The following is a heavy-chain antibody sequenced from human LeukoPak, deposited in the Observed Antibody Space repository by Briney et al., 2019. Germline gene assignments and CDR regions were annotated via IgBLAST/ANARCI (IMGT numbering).Heavy chain of an antibody. Sequence: ASVKVSCKASGYTFTSYGISWVRQAPGQGLEWMGWIRAYNGNTNYAQKLQGRVTMTADTSTSTAYMELRSLRSDDTAVYYCARVSYSSSWEDLDYWGQGTLVTVSS. V-gene: IGHV1-18*01. D-gene: IGHD6-13*01. J-gene: IGHJ4*02. CDR3: ARVSYSSSWEDLDY. CDR2: IRAYNGNT. CDR1: GYTFTSYG.